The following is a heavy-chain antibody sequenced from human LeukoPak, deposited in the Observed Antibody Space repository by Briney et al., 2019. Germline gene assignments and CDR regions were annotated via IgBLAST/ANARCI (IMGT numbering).Heavy chain of an antibody. CDR3: ARGVEPLAANTLAY. CDR2: IRSKANNYET. Sequence: GGSLRLSCVASGFTFSGSAMHWVRQASGKGLEWIGRIRSKANNYETAYGESGKGRFTMSRDDSKNTAYLQMNSLRIEDTAVYYCARGVEPLAANTLAYWGQGTLVTVSS. CDR1: GFTFSGSA. J-gene: IGHJ4*02. D-gene: IGHD1-14*01. V-gene: IGHV3-73*01.